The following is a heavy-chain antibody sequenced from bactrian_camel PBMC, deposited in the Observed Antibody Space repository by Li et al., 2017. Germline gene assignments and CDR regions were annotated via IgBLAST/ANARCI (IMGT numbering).Heavy chain of an antibody. Sequence: VQLVESGGGSVQAGGSLILSCAASRYTYSNYCMGWFRQAPGKEREGVAVISKSGITTYYADSVKGRFIISRDNAKSTLNLQMNSLKTEDTAMYYCAKSVGQRRGFDYWGQGTQVTVS. D-gene: IGHD4*01. CDR2: ISKSGITT. J-gene: IGHJ4*01. V-gene: IGHV3S59*01. CDR1: RYTYSNYC. CDR3: AKSVGQRRGFDY.